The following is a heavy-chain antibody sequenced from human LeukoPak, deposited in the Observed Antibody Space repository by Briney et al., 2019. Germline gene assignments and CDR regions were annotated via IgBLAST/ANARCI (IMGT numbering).Heavy chain of an antibody. CDR1: VYSFTDYY. CDR2: INPDNGGT. V-gene: IGHV1-2*02. CDR3: AREARVGNWFDP. J-gene: IGHJ5*02. Sequence: GASVKVSCKAPVYSFTDYYVHWLRQAPGQGLEWMGWINPDNGGTNYAQKFQGRVTMSRDTSISTLYMDLNRLTSDDTAVFYCAREARVGNWFDPWGQGTQVTVSS. D-gene: IGHD2-15*01.